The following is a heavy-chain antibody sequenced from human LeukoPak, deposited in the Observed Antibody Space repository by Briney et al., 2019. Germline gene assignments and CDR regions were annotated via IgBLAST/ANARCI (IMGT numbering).Heavy chain of an antibody. D-gene: IGHD4-23*01. CDR1: GFTFSSYA. V-gene: IGHV3-30-3*01. Sequence: PGGSLRLSCAASGFTFSSYAMHWVRQAPGKGLEWVAVISYDGSNKYYADSVKGRFTISRDNSKNTLYLQMNSLRAEDTAVYYCARPDYGGNSGVFYWGQGTLVTVSS. CDR2: ISYDGSNK. J-gene: IGHJ4*02. CDR3: ARPDYGGNSGVFY.